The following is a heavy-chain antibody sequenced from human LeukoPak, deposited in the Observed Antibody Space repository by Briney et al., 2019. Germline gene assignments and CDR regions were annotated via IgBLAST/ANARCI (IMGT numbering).Heavy chain of an antibody. CDR3: AKGVSGSSRYYFDY. V-gene: IGHV3-23*01. CDR2: ISSSGGST. Sequence: GGSLRLSCAASGFTFSSYAMSWVRQAPGKGLEWVSAISSSGGSTYYADSVKGRFTISRDNSKNTLYLQMNSLRAEDTAVYYCAKGVSGSSRYYFDYWGQGNLVTVSS. D-gene: IGHD3-10*01. J-gene: IGHJ4*02. CDR1: GFTFSSYA.